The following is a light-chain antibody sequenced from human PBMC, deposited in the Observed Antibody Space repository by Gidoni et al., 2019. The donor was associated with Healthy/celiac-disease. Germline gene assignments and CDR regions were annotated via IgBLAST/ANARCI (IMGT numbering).Light chain of an antibody. Sequence: AIRIPQSPSSLSASTGDRVTITCRASQGISSYLAWYQQKPGKAPKLLIYAASTLQSGVPSRFRGSGSGTDFTLTISCLQSEDFATYYCQQDYSYPYTFGQGTKLEIK. J-gene: IGKJ2*01. CDR1: QGISSY. CDR3: QQDYSYPYT. V-gene: IGKV1-8*01. CDR2: AAS.